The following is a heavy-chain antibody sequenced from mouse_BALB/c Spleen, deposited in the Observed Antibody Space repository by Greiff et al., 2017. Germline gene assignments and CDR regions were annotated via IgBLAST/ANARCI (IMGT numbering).Heavy chain of an antibody. CDR1: GFTFSSYT. D-gene: IGHD2-3*01. V-gene: IGHV5-12-2*01. J-gene: IGHJ2*01. Sequence: EVQLVESGGGLVQPGGSLKLSCAASGFTFSSYTMSWVRQTPEKRLEWVAYISNGGGSTYYPDTVKGRFTISRDNAKNTLYLQMSSLKSEDTAMYYCARDCYYDDWGQGTTLTVSS. CDR2: ISNGGGST. CDR3: ARDCYYDD.